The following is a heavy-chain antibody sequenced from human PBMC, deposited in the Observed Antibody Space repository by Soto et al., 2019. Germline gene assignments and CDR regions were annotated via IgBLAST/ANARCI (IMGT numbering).Heavy chain of an antibody. Sequence: GGSLRLSCAASGFTVSSNYMSWVRQAPGKGLEWVSVIYSGGSTYYADSVKGRFTISRDNSKNTLYLQMNSLRAEDTAVYYCAVFSQGNRAFDIWGQGTMVTVSS. D-gene: IGHD3-3*01. CDR2: IYSGGST. J-gene: IGHJ3*02. V-gene: IGHV3-53*01. CDR1: GFTVSSNY. CDR3: AVFSQGNRAFDI.